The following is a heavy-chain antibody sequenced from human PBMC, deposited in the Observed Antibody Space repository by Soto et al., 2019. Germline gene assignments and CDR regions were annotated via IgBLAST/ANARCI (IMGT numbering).Heavy chain of an antibody. CDR2: IYWDDAK. CDR1: GFSLSTSRVG. V-gene: IGHV2-5*02. D-gene: IGHD1-26*01. J-gene: IGHJ4*02. Sequence: QITLKESGPTLVKPTQTLTLTCTFSGFSLSTSRVGVGWIRQPPGKALEWLAVIYWDDAKTYRPSLKSRLTNTKDPSKNQVALTMTHMDPVDTATYYCPHAYGGRSLYWGQGTLVTVSS. CDR3: PHAYGGRSLY.